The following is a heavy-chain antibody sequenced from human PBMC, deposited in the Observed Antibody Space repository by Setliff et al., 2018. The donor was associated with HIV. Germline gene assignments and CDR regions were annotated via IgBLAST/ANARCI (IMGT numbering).Heavy chain of an antibody. CDR2: IYTSGST. V-gene: IGHV4-61*02. J-gene: IGHJ6*02. Sequence: SETLSLTCTVSGGSISSGSYYWSWIRQPAGKGLEWIGRIYTSGSTNYNPSLKSRVTISVDTSKNQFSLKLSSVTAADTAVYYCARDLGSGLYYYGMDVWGQGTTVTVTS. CDR3: ARDLGSGLYYYGMDV. D-gene: IGHD7-27*01. CDR1: GGSISSGSYY.